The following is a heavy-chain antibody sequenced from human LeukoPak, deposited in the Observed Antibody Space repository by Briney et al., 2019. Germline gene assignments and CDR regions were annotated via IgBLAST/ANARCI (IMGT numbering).Heavy chain of an antibody. D-gene: IGHD3-10*01. Sequence: ASVKVSCKASGYTFTNHAMHWVRRAPGEALEWTGWINPGNGDTEYSQKFQGRVTIARDTSASTVYLELSSLRFEDTAIYYCARDRGGTGDFDSWGQGSLVTVSS. CDR3: ARDRGGTGDFDS. CDR2: INPGNGDT. V-gene: IGHV1-3*01. J-gene: IGHJ4*02. CDR1: GYTFTNHA.